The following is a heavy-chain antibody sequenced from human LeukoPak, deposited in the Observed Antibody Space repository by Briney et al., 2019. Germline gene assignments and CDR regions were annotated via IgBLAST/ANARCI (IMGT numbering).Heavy chain of an antibody. CDR1: GFTFSSYG. D-gene: IGHD2/OR15-2a*01. J-gene: IGHJ4*02. V-gene: IGHV3-30*12. Sequence: GGSLRLSCAASGFTFSSYGMHWVRQAPGKGLEWVAVISYDGSNKYYADSVKGRFTISRDNSKNTLYLQMNSLRAEDTAVYYCARDEYLDGFDYWGQGTLVTVSS. CDR2: ISYDGSNK. CDR3: ARDEYLDGFDY.